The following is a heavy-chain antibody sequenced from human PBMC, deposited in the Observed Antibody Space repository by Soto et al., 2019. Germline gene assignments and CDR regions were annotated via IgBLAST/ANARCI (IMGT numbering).Heavy chain of an antibody. CDR1: GYTFTTYY. J-gene: IGHJ4*02. CDR2: INPSTST. D-gene: IGHD3-10*01. V-gene: IGHV1-46*01. CDR3: ARDRGVGSEILYFDY. Sequence: ASVKVSCKSSGYTFTTYYIHWVRQVPGQGLEWMGIINPSTSTRYAQKFQGRVTMTRDTSTSTVYIELSSLKAEDTAVYYCARDRGVGSEILYFDYWCQRTLVTVSS.